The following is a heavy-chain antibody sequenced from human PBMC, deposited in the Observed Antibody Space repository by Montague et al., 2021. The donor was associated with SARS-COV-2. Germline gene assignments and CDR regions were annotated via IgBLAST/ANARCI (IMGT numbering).Heavy chain of an antibody. V-gene: IGHV4-31*03. CDR2: IHYSGST. D-gene: IGHD1-26*01. CDR1: GGSIRSENYY. Sequence: TLSLTCTVPGGSIRSENYYWSWIRQHPGKGLEWIGYIHYSGSTDYNPSLNSRASISVDTSKNQFSLKLRSVTAADTAVYFCARDGTAGDWFDPWGQGTLVTVSS. J-gene: IGHJ5*02. CDR3: ARDGTAGDWFDP.